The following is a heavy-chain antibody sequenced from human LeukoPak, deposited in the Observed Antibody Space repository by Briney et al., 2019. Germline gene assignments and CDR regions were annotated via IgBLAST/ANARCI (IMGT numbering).Heavy chain of an antibody. CDR1: GGSISSYY. Sequence: SETLSLTCTVSGGSISSYYWSWIRQPPGKGLEWIGYIYYSGSTNYNPSLKSLVTISVDTSKNQFSLKLSSVTAADTAVYYCARHQRAVALDYWGQGTLVTVSS. J-gene: IGHJ4*02. D-gene: IGHD6-19*01. CDR2: IYYSGST. CDR3: ARHQRAVALDY. V-gene: IGHV4-59*08.